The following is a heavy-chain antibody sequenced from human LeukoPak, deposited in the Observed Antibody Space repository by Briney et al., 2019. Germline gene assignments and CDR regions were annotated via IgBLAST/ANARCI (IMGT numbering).Heavy chain of an antibody. CDR1: GYTFTTYW. V-gene: IGHV5-51*01. J-gene: IGHJ4*02. Sequence: GESLKISCRGSGYTFTTYWIGWVRQMPGKGLEWMGIIYPGDSDPRYSPSFQGQVTISADTSISTAYLQWSSLKASDSAMYYCVRHGLGSSWFGFDYWGQGTLVTVSS. CDR2: IYPGDSDP. D-gene: IGHD6-13*01. CDR3: VRHGLGSSWFGFDY.